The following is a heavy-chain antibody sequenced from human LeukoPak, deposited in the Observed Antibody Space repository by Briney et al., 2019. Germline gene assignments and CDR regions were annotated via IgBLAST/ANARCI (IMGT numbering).Heavy chain of an antibody. CDR3: ARGGVVVVAATGGWFDP. CDR2: IIPIFGTA. Sequence: SVKVSCKASGGTFSSYAISLVRQAPGQGLEWMGGIIPIFGTANYAQKFQGRVTITTDESTSTAYMELSSLRSEDTAVYYCARGGVVVVAATGGWFDPWGQGTLVTVSS. D-gene: IGHD2-15*01. V-gene: IGHV1-69*05. J-gene: IGHJ5*02. CDR1: GGTFSSYA.